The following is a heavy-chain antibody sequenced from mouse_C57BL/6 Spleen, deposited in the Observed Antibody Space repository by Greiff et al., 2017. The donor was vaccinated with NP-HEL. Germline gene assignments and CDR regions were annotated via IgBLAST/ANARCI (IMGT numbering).Heavy chain of an antibody. CDR2: INPNNGGT. V-gene: IGHV1-26*01. CDR1: GYTFTDYY. CDR3: ARSSHYDYAMDY. Sequence: EVQLQQSGPELVKPGASVKISCKASGYTFTDYYMNWVKQSHGKSLEWIGDINPNNGGTSYNQKFKGKATLTVDKSSSTAYMELRSLTSEDSAVYYCARSSHYDYAMDYWGQGTSVTVSS. D-gene: IGHD1-1*02. J-gene: IGHJ4*01.